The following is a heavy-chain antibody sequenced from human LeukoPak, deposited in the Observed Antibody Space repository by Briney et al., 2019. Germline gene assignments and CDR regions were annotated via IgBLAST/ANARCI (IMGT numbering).Heavy chain of an antibody. Sequence: SETLSLTCTVSGGSISSYYWSWIRQPPWKGLEWIGYIYYSGSTNYNPSLKSRVTISVDTSKNQFSLKLSSVTAADTAVYYCARGGGWLKGGNFDYWGQGTLVTVSS. J-gene: IGHJ4*02. CDR3: ARGGGWLKGGNFDY. CDR2: IYYSGST. CDR1: GGSISSYY. D-gene: IGHD6-19*01. V-gene: IGHV4-59*01.